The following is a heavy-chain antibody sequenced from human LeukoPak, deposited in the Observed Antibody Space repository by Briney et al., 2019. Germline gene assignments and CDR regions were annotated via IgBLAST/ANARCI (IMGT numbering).Heavy chain of an antibody. CDR3: ARLPRG. CDR2: INHSGST. J-gene: IGHJ4*02. CDR1: GGSFSGYY. Sequence: SETLSLTCAVYGGSFSGYYWSWIRQPPGKGLEWIGEINHSGSTNYNPSLKSRVTISVDTSKNQFSLKLSSVTAADTAVYYCARLPRGWGQGTLVTVSS. V-gene: IGHV4-34*01. D-gene: IGHD3-10*01.